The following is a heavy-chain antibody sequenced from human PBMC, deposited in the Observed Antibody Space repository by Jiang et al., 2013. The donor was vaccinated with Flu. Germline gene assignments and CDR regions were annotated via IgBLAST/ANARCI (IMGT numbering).Heavy chain of an antibody. V-gene: IGHV4-31*02. CDR3: ARGGSGSSRLPGFDDAFDI. CDR2: IYYSGST. Sequence: LEWIGYIYYSGSTYYNRPSRVRVTISVDTSKNQFSLKLSSVTAADTAVYYCARGGSGSSRLPGFDDAFDIWGQGTMVTVSS. D-gene: IGHD1-26*01. J-gene: IGHJ3*02.